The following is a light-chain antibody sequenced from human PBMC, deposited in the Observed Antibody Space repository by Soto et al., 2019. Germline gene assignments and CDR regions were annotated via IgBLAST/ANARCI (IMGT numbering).Light chain of an antibody. Sequence: EVVMTQSPATLSVSPGEGATLSCRASETVRSNLAWYQQKPGQAPRLVIYRASTRATDIADRFTGSGSGTDFTLSISRLQTEDFAVYYCQQYYHWPITXGPGTRLEIK. J-gene: IGKJ5*01. CDR1: ETVRSN. V-gene: IGKV3-15*01. CDR2: RAS. CDR3: QQYYHWPIT.